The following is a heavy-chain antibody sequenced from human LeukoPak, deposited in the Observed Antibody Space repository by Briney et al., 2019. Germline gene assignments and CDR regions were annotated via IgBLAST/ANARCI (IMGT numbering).Heavy chain of an antibody. CDR1: GFTFSSHG. Sequence: GGSLRLSCVASGFTFSSHGMHWVRQAPGKGLEWVAVIGNDGRAKPYAESVEGRFTLSRDNSKNIHFLEMNSPRDGDTATYYCAREAAWGNWYFDLWGRGTLVTVSS. J-gene: IGHJ2*01. V-gene: IGHV3-30*03. CDR3: AREAAWGNWYFDL. D-gene: IGHD3-16*01. CDR2: IGNDGRAK.